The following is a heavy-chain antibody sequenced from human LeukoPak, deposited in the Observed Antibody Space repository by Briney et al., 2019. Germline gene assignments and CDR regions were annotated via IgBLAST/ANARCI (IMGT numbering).Heavy chain of an antibody. D-gene: IGHD6-19*01. CDR2: IHYIGST. CDR3: AKTLPYSGGWRATFDF. CDR1: GDSISSHSYF. V-gene: IGHV4-39*01. J-gene: IGHJ4*02. Sequence: SETLSLTCTVSGDSISSHSYFWGWIRQPPGKGLEWIGNIHYIGSTYYNPSLRSRVTISVDTSTNQFSLKLSSVTAADTAVYYCAKTLPYSGGWRATFDFWGQGTLVTVSS.